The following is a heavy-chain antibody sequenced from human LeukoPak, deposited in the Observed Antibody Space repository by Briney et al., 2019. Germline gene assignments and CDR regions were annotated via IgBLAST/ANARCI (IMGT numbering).Heavy chain of an antibody. CDR2: VYYSGST. D-gene: IGHD3-16*02. J-gene: IGHJ6*03. Sequence: PETLSLTCTVSGGSISSYYWSWIRQPPGKGLEWIGYVYYSGSTNYNPSLKSRVTISVDTSKNQFSLKLSSVTAADTAVYYCARVSLGTGTTAYYYYMDVWGKGTTVTVSS. CDR3: ARVSLGTGTTAYYYYMDV. V-gene: IGHV4-59*01. CDR1: GGSISSYY.